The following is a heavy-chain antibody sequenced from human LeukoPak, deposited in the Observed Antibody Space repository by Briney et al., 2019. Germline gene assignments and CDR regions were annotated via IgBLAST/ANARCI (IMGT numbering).Heavy chain of an antibody. CDR2: INPNSGGT. V-gene: IGHV1-2*02. CDR3: ARDRRSSSAY. D-gene: IGHD6-6*01. CDR1: GYTFTGYY. J-gene: IGHJ4*02. Sequence: GASGKVSCTASGYTFTGYYMHWVRQAPGQGREWMGWINPNSGGTNYAQKFQGRVTMTRDTSISTAYMELSRLRSDDTAVYYCARDRRSSSAYWGQGTLVTVSS.